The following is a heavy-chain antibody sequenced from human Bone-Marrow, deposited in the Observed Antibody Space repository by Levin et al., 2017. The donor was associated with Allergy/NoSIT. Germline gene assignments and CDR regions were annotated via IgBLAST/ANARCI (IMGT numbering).Heavy chain of an antibody. J-gene: IGHJ4*02. CDR2: ISGSGGST. D-gene: IGHD2-21*02. Sequence: GESLKISCAASGFTFSSYVMSWVRQAPGKGLEWVSAISGSGGSTYYADSVKGRFTISRDNSKNTLYLQMNSLRAEDTAVYYCAKDPIVVVTANFDYWGQGTLVTVSS. V-gene: IGHV3-23*01. CDR1: GFTFSSYV. CDR3: AKDPIVVVTANFDY.